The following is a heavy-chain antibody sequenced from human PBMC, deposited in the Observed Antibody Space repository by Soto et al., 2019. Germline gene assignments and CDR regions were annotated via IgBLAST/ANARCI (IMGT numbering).Heavy chain of an antibody. CDR3: ARDPRDYYYGMDV. Sequence: ASVKVSCKASGYTLTSYAIHWVRQDPGQRLEWMGWINTGNGNTKYSQKFQGRVTITRDTSASTAYMELSSLRSEDTAVYYCARDPRDYYYGMDVWGQGTTVTVSS. J-gene: IGHJ6*02. CDR2: INTGNGNT. CDR1: GYTLTSYA. V-gene: IGHV1-3*04.